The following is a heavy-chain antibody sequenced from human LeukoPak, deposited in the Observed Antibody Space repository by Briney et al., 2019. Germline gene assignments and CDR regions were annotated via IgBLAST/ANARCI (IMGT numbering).Heavy chain of an antibody. Sequence: EASVKVSCKVSGYTLTELSMHWVRQAPGKGLEWMGGFDPEDGETIYAQKFQGRVTKTEDTSTDTAYMELSSLRSEDTAVYYCATLWFGELPFDYWGQGTLVTVSS. J-gene: IGHJ4*02. V-gene: IGHV1-24*01. D-gene: IGHD3-10*01. CDR3: ATLWFGELPFDY. CDR2: FDPEDGET. CDR1: GYTLTELS.